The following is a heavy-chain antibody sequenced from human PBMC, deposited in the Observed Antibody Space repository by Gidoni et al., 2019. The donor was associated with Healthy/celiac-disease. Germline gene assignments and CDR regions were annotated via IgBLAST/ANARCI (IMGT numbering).Heavy chain of an antibody. CDR1: GGSFSGYY. Sequence: QVQLQQWGAGLLKPSETLSLTCAVSGGSFSGYYWSWIRQPPGKGLEWIGEINHSGSTNYNPSRKSRVTISVDTSKNQFSLKLSSVTAADTAVYYCARGRVRSTAARYYYYYGMDVWGQGTTVTVSS. V-gene: IGHV4-34*01. J-gene: IGHJ6*02. CDR3: ARGRVRSTAARYYYYYGMDV. CDR2: INHSGST. D-gene: IGHD2-2*01.